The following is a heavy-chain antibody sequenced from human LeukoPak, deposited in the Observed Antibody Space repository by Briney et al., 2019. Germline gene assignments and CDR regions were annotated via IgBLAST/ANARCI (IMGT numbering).Heavy chain of an antibody. CDR2: IFYSGIT. Sequence: PSETLSLTCNVSGGSMSNIYYWGWIRQPPGKGLEWIGNIFYSGITYYNPSLRSRVTIAIDTSKSQFSLKLTSVTAADTAVYYCARGFDYWGQGTLVTVSS. CDR3: ARGFDY. CDR1: GGSMSNIYY. V-gene: IGHV4-39*01. J-gene: IGHJ4*02.